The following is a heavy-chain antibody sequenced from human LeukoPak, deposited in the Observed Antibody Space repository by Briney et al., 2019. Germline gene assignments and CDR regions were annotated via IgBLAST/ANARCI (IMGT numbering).Heavy chain of an antibody. CDR2: IQQDGSEK. CDR1: GFTFGSYW. D-gene: IGHD5-18*01. CDR3: VRGLGYSYGNGDY. Sequence: GGSLRLSCAASGFTFGSYWMSWVRQARGKGLEWVANIQQDGSEKYYVGSVRGRFTISRDNAKNSLYLQMNSLRVEDTAVYYCVRGLGYSYGNGDYWGQGTLVTVSS. J-gene: IGHJ4*02. V-gene: IGHV3-7*01.